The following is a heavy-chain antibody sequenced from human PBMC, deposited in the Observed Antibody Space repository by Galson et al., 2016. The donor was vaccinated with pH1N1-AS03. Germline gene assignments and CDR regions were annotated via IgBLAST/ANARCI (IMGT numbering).Heavy chain of an antibody. V-gene: IGHV1-2*04. CDR3: ARDPRGPCSSATCATTYSSGMDV. D-gene: IGHD1-26*01. J-gene: IGHJ6*02. CDR2: INPKNGVT. CDR1: GYIFTDFY. Sequence: SVKVSCKASGYIFTDFYVHWVRQAPGQGLEWMGWINPKNGVTNYAQKFQAWVTMTGDTSISTAYMELHGLKSDDTAVNYCARDPRGPCSSATCATTYSSGMDVWGQGTTVIVSS.